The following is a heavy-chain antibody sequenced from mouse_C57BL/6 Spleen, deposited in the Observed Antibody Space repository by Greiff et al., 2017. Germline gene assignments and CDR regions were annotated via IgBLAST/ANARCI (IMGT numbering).Heavy chain of an antibody. J-gene: IGHJ4*01. V-gene: IGHV1-80*01. CDR2: IYPGDGDT. CDR1: GYAFSSYW. D-gene: IGHD1-1*01. CDR3: ARDATVVATGAMDY. Sequence: QVQLQQSGAELVKPGASVKISCKASGYAFSSYWMNWVKQRPGKGLEWIGQIYPGDGDTNYNGKFKGKATLTADKSSSTAYMQLSSLTSEDSAVYYCARDATVVATGAMDYWGQGTSVTVSS.